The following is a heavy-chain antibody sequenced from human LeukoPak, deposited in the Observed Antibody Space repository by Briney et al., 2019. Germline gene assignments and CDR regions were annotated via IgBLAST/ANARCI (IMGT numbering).Heavy chain of an antibody. CDR1: GGSISSYY. J-gene: IGHJ3*02. Sequence: SETLSLTCTVSGGSISSYYWSWIRQPPGKGLEWIGYIYYSGSTNYNPSLKSRVTISVDTSKNQFSLKLSSVTAADTAVYYCARGAPYYDFWSGYLGAFDIWGQGTMVTVSS. D-gene: IGHD3-3*01. CDR2: IYYSGST. V-gene: IGHV4-59*01. CDR3: ARGAPYYDFWSGYLGAFDI.